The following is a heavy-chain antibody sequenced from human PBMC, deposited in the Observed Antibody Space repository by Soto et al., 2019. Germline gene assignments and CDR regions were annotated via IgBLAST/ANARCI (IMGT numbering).Heavy chain of an antibody. J-gene: IGHJ4*02. D-gene: IGHD6-6*01. V-gene: IGHV4-34*01. Sequence: QVQLQQWGAGLLKPSETLSLTCAVYGGSFSGYYWSWIRQPPGKGLEWIGEINHSGSTNYNPSLKSRVTISVDTSKNQFTLKLSSVTAADTAVYCCARGTARPSNYWGQGTLVTVSS. CDR3: ARGTARPSNY. CDR2: INHSGST. CDR1: GGSFSGYY.